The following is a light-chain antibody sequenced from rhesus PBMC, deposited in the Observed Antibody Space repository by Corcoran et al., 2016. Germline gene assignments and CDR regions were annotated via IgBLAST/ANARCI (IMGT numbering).Light chain of an antibody. V-gene: IGLV2-38*01. CDR3: GSYRSGSTFI. Sequence: QSTLTQPPSVSTSLGQSVTISCTGTSSDIGGYNGVSWYQQHPGTAPRLLIYEVSKRPSGGSDRFSGSKSGNTASLTISGLQAEDEADYYCGSYRSGSTFIFGAGTRITVL. CDR1: SSDIGGYNG. CDR2: EVS. J-gene: IGLJ1*01.